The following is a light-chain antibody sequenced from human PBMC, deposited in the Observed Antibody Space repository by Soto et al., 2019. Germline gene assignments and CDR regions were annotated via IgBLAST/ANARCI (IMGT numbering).Light chain of an antibody. Sequence: QSALTQPRSVSGSPGQSVTISCTGTSGDVGGYNYVSWYQQHPGKAPKLIIYDVSKWPSGVPDRFSGSKAANTASLTISGLQAEDEADYYCCSYAGSYSFVFGGGTKLTVL. CDR1: SGDVGGYNY. J-gene: IGLJ3*02. CDR3: CSYAGSYSFV. V-gene: IGLV2-11*01. CDR2: DVS.